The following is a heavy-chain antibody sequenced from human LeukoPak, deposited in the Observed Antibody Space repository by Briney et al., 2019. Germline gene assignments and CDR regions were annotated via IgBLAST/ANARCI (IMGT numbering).Heavy chain of an antibody. J-gene: IGHJ5*02. Sequence: SETLSLTCTVSGGSISSYYWSWIRQPPGKGLEWIGEINHSGSTNYNPSLKSRVTISVDTSKNQFSLKLSSVTAADTAVYYCARRPHYYDSSGSINWFGPWGQGTLVTVSS. V-gene: IGHV4-34*01. CDR1: GGSISSYY. CDR2: INHSGST. D-gene: IGHD3-22*01. CDR3: ARRPHYYDSSGSINWFGP.